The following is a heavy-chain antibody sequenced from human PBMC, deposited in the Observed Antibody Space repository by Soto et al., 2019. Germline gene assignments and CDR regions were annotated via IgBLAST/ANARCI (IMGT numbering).Heavy chain of an antibody. V-gene: IGHV3-23*01. D-gene: IGHD3-10*01. CDR2: VSAGGDMT. Sequence: DVQLLESGGDLVQPGGSLRLSCAASGVTFSSYAMSWVRQAPGKGLEWVSSVSAGGDMTYYSDSVKGRFTIPRDNSNNALFLQMNSLRAEDTALYYCARGDRGGSGSPASYYYSGLDVWGQGTTVTVSS. CDR1: GVTFSSYA. CDR3: ARGDRGGSGSPASYYYSGLDV. J-gene: IGHJ6*02.